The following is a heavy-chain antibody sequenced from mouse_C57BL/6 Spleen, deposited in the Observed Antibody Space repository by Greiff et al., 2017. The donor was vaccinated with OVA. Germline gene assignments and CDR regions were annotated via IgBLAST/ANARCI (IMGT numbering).Heavy chain of an antibody. Sequence: VKLVESGAELARPGASVKMSCKASGYTFTSYTMHWVKQRPGQGLEWIGYINPSSGYTKYNQKFKDKATLTADKSSSTAYMQLSSLTSEDSAVYYCARYYYGSSYWYLDVWGTETTVTVSS. D-gene: IGHD1-1*01. CDR3: ARYYYGSSYWYLDV. V-gene: IGHV1-4*01. CDR1: GYTFTSYT. CDR2: INPSSGYT. J-gene: IGHJ1*03.